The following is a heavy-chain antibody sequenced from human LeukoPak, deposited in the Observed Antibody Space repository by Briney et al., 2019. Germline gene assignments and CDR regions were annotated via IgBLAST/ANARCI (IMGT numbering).Heavy chain of an antibody. Sequence: GESLKISCKGSGYNFATYWIGWVRQMPGKGLDWMGIIFPGDSDLIYSPSFQGQVTISADKSINTAYLQWSSLRASDTAMYYCATSESQTKFDYWGQGTLVTGSS. CDR3: ATSESQTKFDY. CDR1: GYNFATYW. V-gene: IGHV5-51*01. J-gene: IGHJ4*02. CDR2: IFPGDSDL. D-gene: IGHD1/OR15-1a*01.